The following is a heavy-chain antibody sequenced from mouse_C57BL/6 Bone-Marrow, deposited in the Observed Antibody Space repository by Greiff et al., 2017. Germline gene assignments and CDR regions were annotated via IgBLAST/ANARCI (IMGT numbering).Heavy chain of an antibody. CDR3: ARHDYGSSYEDYAMDY. CDR2: ISNLAYSI. J-gene: IGHJ4*01. D-gene: IGHD1-1*01. V-gene: IGHV5-15*01. Sequence: EVQGVESGGGLVQPGGSLKLSCAASGFTFSDYGMAWVRQAPRKGPEWVAFISNLAYSIYYADTVTGRFTFSRENAKNTLYLEMSSLRSEDTAMYYCARHDYGSSYEDYAMDYWGQGTSVTVAS. CDR1: GFTFSDYG.